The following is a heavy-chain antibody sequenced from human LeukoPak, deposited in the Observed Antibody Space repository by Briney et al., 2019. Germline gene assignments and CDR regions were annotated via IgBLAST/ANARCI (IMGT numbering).Heavy chain of an antibody. CDR3: ARERGERLELHYYYYYMDV. V-gene: IGHV3-7*01. Sequence: GGSLRLSCAASGFTFSSYWMSWVRQAPGKGLQWVANIKQDGSEKYYVDSVKGRFTISRDNAKKSLYLQKNSLRAEDTAVYYCARERGERLELHYYYYYMDVWGKGTTVTVSS. D-gene: IGHD1-7*01. CDR1: GFTFSSYW. J-gene: IGHJ6*03. CDR2: IKQDGSEK.